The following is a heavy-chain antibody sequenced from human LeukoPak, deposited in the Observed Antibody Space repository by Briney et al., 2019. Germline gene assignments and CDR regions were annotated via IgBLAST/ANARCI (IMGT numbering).Heavy chain of an antibody. CDR3: GTAEIGRGVPGY. CDR1: GFIFTNYW. J-gene: IGHJ4*02. D-gene: IGHD3-10*01. Sequence: QPGGSLRLSCAVSGFIFTNYWMSWVRQAPGKGLEWVANINEDGGGKYYVDSVKGRFTISRDNAKKSLYLQMSSLRADDTGIYYCGTAEIGRGVPGYRGPGTLVTVSS. V-gene: IGHV3-7*02. CDR2: INEDGGGK.